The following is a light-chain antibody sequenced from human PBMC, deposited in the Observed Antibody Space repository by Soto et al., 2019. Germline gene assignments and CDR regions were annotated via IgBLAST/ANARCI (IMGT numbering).Light chain of an antibody. Sequence: IQFTQSPSSLSASVGDRVTITCRASQGISSYLAWYQQIPGKAPKLLIYVASTLQSGVPSRFSGSGSGTDFTLTISSLQPEDFATYYCQQLHSYPLTFGGGTKVEIK. J-gene: IGKJ4*01. V-gene: IGKV1-9*01. CDR3: QQLHSYPLT. CDR1: QGISSY. CDR2: VAS.